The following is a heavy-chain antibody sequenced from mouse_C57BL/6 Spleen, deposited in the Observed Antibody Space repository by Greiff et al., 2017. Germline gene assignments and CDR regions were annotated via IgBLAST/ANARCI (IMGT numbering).Heavy chain of an antibody. CDR3: AIAYYGSQYYFDY. D-gene: IGHD1-1*01. V-gene: IGHV1-74*01. CDR1: GYTFTSYW. J-gene: IGHJ2*01. Sequence: QVQLQQPGAELVKPGASVTVSCKASGYTFTSYWMHWVKQRPGQGLEWIGRIHPSDSDTTYNQKFKGKATLTVDKSSSTAYMQLSSLTSEDSAVYDGAIAYYGSQYYFDYWGQGTTLTVSS. CDR2: IHPSDSDT.